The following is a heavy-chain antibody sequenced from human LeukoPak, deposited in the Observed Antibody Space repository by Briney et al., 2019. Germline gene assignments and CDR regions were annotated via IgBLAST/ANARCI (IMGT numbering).Heavy chain of an antibody. Sequence: GGSLRLSCAASGFTVSSNYMSWVRQAPGKGLEWVSVIYSGGSTYYADSVKGRFTISRDNSKNTLYLQMNSLRAEDTAVYYCAKDPSPRITMVRGETHWGQGTLVTVSS. J-gene: IGHJ4*02. D-gene: IGHD3-10*01. CDR3: AKDPSPRITMVRGETH. CDR1: GFTVSSNY. CDR2: IYSGGST. V-gene: IGHV3-53*01.